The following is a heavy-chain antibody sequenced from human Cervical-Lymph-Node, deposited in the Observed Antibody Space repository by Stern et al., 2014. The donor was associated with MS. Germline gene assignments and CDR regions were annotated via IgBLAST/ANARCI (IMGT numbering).Heavy chain of an antibody. V-gene: IGHV3-9*01. CDR2: ISWNSGSI. Sequence: VQLVESGGGLVQPGRSLRLSCAASGFTFDDYAMHWVRHAPGKGLEWVSGISWNSGSIGYADSVKGRFTISRDNAKNSLYLQMNSLRAEDTALYYCAKDIGVAATFYYGMDVWGQGTTVTVSS. D-gene: IGHD2-15*01. CDR3: AKDIGVAATFYYGMDV. CDR1: GFTFDDYA. J-gene: IGHJ6*02.